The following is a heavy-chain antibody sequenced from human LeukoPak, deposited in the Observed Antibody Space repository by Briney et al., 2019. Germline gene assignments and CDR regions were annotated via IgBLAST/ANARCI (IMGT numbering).Heavy chain of an antibody. CDR3: ARDGHRMYYYESSVYRFDY. Sequence: GGSLRLSCAASGFTFSSYGISWVRQAPGQGLEWMGWISGYNGNTNYAQKFQGRVTMTRDTSTSTAYMELRSLRSDDTAVYYCARDGHRMYYYESSVYRFDYWGQGTLVTVSS. V-gene: IGHV1-18*01. D-gene: IGHD3-22*01. CDR2: ISGYNGNT. CDR1: GFTFSSYG. J-gene: IGHJ4*02.